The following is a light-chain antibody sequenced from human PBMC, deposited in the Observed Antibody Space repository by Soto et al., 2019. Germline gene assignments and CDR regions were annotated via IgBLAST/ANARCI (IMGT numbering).Light chain of an antibody. J-gene: IGKJ4*01. Sequence: DIQMTQSPSSLSASVGDRVTITRRASQSIDTYLNWYQQKGGKAPKLLISAAATLQTGVPSRIRGSGSGTDFTLNINNVHPEDFATYYCQQSYSSPRTFGGGTRVE. CDR1: QSIDTY. V-gene: IGKV1-39*01. CDR3: QQSYSSPRT. CDR2: AAA.